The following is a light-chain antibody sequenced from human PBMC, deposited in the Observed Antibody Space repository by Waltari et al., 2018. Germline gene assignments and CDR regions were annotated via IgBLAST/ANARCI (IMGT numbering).Light chain of an antibody. Sequence: QSALTQPASVSGSPGQSITISCTGTSSDIGGHHYLSWYQQHPGKAPKLMIYDVSKRFSGISNRFSGSKSANTASLTISGLQAEDEADYYCSAYTSSSSRVFGTGTRVTVL. CDR3: SAYTSSSSRV. CDR2: DVS. CDR1: SSDIGGHHY. J-gene: IGLJ1*01. V-gene: IGLV2-14*03.